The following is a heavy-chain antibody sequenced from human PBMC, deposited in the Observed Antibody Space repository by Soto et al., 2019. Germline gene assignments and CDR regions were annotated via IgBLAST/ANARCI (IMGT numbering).Heavy chain of an antibody. CDR1: GGSISSYY. J-gene: IGHJ6*02. CDR2: IYYSGST. Sequence: PSETLSLTCTVSGGSISSYYWSWIRQPPGKGLEWIGYIYYSGSTNYNPSLKSRVTISVDTSKNQFSLKLSSVTDADTAVYYFARAGGSYYSPYYYYGMDVWGQGTTVTVSS. CDR3: ARAGGSYYSPYYYYGMDV. D-gene: IGHD1-26*01. V-gene: IGHV4-59*01.